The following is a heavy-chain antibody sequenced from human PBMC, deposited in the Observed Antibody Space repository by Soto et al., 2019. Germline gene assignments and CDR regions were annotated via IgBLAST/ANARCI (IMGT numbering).Heavy chain of an antibody. J-gene: IGHJ6*02. CDR3: ARGYYYGSGSYEDYYYYGMDV. D-gene: IGHD3-10*01. CDR2: ISAYNGNT. V-gene: IGHV1-18*01. CDR1: GYTFTSYG. Sequence: QVQLVQSGAEVKKPGASVKVSCKASGYTFTSYGISWVRQAPGQGLEWMGWISAYNGNTNYAQKLQGRVTMTTDTATSTGYMELRSLRSDDTAVYYCARGYYYGSGSYEDYYYYGMDVWGQGTTVTVSS.